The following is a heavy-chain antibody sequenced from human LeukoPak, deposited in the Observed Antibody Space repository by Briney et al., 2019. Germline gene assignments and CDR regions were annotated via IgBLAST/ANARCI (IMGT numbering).Heavy chain of an antibody. CDR2: IYHSGST. CDR3: ARGAKQGATGY. Sequence: SETLSLTCTVSGYSISSGYYWGWIRQPPGKGLEWIGEIYHSGSTNYNPSLKSRVTISVDKSKNQFSLKLSSVTAADTAVYYCARGAKQGATGYWGQGTLVTVSS. CDR1: GYSISSGYY. D-gene: IGHD1-26*01. V-gene: IGHV4-38-2*02. J-gene: IGHJ4*02.